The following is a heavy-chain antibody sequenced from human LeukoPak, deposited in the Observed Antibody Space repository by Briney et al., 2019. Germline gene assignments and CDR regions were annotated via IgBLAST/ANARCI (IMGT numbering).Heavy chain of an antibody. V-gene: IGHV1-2*02. CDR1: GYTFSGYY. J-gene: IGHJ4*02. CDR3: ARESAIAAAGRLDQSFDY. D-gene: IGHD6-13*01. CDR2: INPNSGST. Sequence: ASVKVSCKASGYTFSGYYMHWVRQAPGQGLEWMGWINPNSGSTSYAQKFQGRVTMTRDTSISTAYMELSRLRSDDTAVYYCARESAIAAAGRLDQSFDYWAQGTLVTVSS.